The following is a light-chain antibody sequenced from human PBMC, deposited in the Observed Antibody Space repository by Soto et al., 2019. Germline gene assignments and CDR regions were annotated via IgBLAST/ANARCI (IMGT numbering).Light chain of an antibody. J-gene: IGLJ2*01. V-gene: IGLV1-51*02. Sequence: QSILTQPPSVSADPGQKVAISCSGSSSNIGNNYVSWYQQVPGTAPKLLIYENNKRPSGIPDRFSGSKSGTSATLGITGLQTGDEADYYCGTWDSSLSAVVFGGGTKLTVL. CDR2: ENN. CDR3: GTWDSSLSAVV. CDR1: SSNIGNNY.